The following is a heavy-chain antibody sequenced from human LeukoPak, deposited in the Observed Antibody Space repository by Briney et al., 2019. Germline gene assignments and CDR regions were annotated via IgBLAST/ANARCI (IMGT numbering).Heavy chain of an antibody. CDR1: GYTFTGYY. Sequence: GASVKVSCEASGYTFTGYYIHWVRQAPGQGLEWMGWINPNSGGTNYAQKFQGRVTMTRDTSISTAYMELSSLRSEDTAVYYCATEVTLRGRDYWGQGTLVTVSS. CDR3: ATEVTLRGRDY. V-gene: IGHV1-2*02. D-gene: IGHD6-25*01. CDR2: INPNSGGT. J-gene: IGHJ4*02.